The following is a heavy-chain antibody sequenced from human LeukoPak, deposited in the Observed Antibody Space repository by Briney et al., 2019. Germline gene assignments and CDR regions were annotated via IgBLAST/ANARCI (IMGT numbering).Heavy chain of an antibody. V-gene: IGHV4-59*01. CDR3: ARRIAVARGVNWFDL. CDR1: GGSISSYY. Sequence: SETLSLTCTVSGGSISSYYWSWIRQPPGKGLEWIGYIYYSGSTNYNPSLKSRVTISVDTSKNQFSLKLSSVTAADAAVYYCARRIAVARGVNWFDLWGQGTLVTVSS. J-gene: IGHJ5*02. CDR2: IYYSGST. D-gene: IGHD6-19*01.